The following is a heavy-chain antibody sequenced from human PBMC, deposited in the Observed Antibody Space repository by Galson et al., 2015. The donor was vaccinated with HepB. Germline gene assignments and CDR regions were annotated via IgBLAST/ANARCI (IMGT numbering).Heavy chain of an antibody. V-gene: IGHV3-30-3*01. CDR3: ARDLYYGSGSYYNPPVADY. Sequence: SLRLSCAASGFTFSRYAMHWVRQAPGKGLEWVAVISYDGSNKYYADSVKGRFTISRDNSKNTLYLQMNSLRAEDTAVYYCARDLYYGSGSYYNPPVADYWGQGTLVTVSS. D-gene: IGHD3-10*01. CDR2: ISYDGSNK. J-gene: IGHJ4*02. CDR1: GFTFSRYA.